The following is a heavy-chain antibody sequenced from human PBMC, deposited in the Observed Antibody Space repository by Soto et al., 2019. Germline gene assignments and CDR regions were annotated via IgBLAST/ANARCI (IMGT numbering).Heavy chain of an antibody. CDR3: ASVGAYSSVGFFDY. D-gene: IGHD6-19*01. V-gene: IGHV1-18*01. CDR1: GYTFTSYV. J-gene: IGHJ4*02. Sequence: GASVKVSCKASGYTFTSYVISWVRQAPGQGLEWMGWISAYNGNTNYAQKLQGRVTMTTDTSTSTAYMELRSLRSDDTAVYYCASVGAYSSVGFFDYWGQGTLVTVSS. CDR2: ISAYNGNT.